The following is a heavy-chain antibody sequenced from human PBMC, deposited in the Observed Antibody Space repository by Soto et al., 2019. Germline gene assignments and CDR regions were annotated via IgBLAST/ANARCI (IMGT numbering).Heavy chain of an antibody. CDR1: EDSVSSNSAA. J-gene: IGHJ4*02. D-gene: IGHD2-15*01. Sequence: PSQTLSLTCAISEDSVSSNSAAWNWIRQSPSRGLEWLGRTYYRSKWYNDYAVSVKSRITINPDTSKNQFSLQLNSVTPEDTAVYYCARGLLYCSGGSCYSAPFDYWGQGTLVTVSS. CDR2: TYYRSKWYN. V-gene: IGHV6-1*01. CDR3: ARGLLYCSGGSCYSAPFDY.